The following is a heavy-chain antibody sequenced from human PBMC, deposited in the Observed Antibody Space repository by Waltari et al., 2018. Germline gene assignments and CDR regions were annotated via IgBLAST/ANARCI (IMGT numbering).Heavy chain of an antibody. CDR1: GGSVRSSSYH. V-gene: IGHV4-39*01. Sequence: QLQLQQSGPGLVQPSETLSLTCTASGGSVRSSSYHWGWIRQPPGKGLDWIGSIYYGGSTYYNPSLKDRVTISVDTPKHQFSPKLSSVTAADTAVNYCARHYCYAMRGHYPKYFDNWGQGPLVTVSS. CDR3: ARHYCYAMRGHYPKYFDN. D-gene: IGHD3-22*01. J-gene: IGHJ4*02. CDR2: IYYGGST.